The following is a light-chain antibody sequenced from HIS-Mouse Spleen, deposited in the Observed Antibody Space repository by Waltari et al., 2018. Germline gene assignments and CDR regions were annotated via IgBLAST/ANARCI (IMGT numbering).Light chain of an antibody. J-gene: IGLJ3*02. CDR2: SNN. Sequence: SVLPQPPSASGTPGQRVPFPCSVRSSNIGSNTVTLYQPPPGTAPKHLIYSNNQRPSGVPDRFSGSKSGTSASLAISGLQSEDEADYYCAAWDDSLNGWVFGGGTKLTVL. CDR3: AAWDDSLNGWV. CDR1: SSNIGSNT. V-gene: IGLV1-44*01.